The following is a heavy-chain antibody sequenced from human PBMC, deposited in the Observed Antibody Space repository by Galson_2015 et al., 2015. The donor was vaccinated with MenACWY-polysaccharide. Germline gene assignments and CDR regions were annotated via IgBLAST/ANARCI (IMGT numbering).Heavy chain of an antibody. CDR3: ARVEKYSGSYYILH. D-gene: IGHD1-26*01. Sequence: SETLSLTCAVSDYSIRSGYFWGWIRQPPGKGLEWIGSIYHSGSTYYNPSLKSRVTISVDTSKNQFSLNLSSVTAADTAVYYRARVEKYSGSYYILHWGQGTLVTVSS. J-gene: IGHJ4*02. CDR1: DYSIRSGYF. V-gene: IGHV4-38-2*01. CDR2: IYHSGST.